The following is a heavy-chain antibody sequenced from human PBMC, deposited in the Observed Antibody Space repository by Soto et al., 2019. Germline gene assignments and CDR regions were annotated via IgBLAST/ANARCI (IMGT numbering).Heavy chain of an antibody. CDR2: ISYDGSNK. CDR3: ASSLGILGPSYCYDGVGPIYYRMDV. CDR1: GFTFSSYA. D-gene: IGHD2-8*01. J-gene: IGHJ6*02. Sequence: GSLRLSYAASGFTFSSYAMHWVRQAPGKGLEWVAVISYDGSNKYYADSVKGRFTISRDNSKNTLYLQMNSLRAEDTAVYYCASSLGILGPSYCYDGVGPIYYRMDVWVQGTTVTVS. V-gene: IGHV3-30-3*01.